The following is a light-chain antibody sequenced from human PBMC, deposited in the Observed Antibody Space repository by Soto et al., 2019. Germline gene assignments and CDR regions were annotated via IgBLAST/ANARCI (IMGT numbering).Light chain of an antibody. CDR2: AAS. CDR1: QSISSY. Sequence: DIQMSQSPSSLSASVGDRLTITCRESQSISSYLNWYQQKPGKAPKLLIYAASSLQSGVPSRFSGSGSGTDFTLTISSLQPEDFATYYCQQSYSTPPLTFGGGTKVDIK. J-gene: IGKJ4*01. CDR3: QQSYSTPPLT. V-gene: IGKV1-39*01.